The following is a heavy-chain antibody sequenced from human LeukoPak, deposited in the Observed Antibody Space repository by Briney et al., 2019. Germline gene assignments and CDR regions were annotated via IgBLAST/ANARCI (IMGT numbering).Heavy chain of an antibody. CDR2: ISYDGNNK. J-gene: IGHJ4*02. V-gene: IGHV3-30*04. Sequence: PGGSLRLSCAASGFTFSSYAMHWVRQAPGKGLEWVAAISYDGNNKYYADSVKGRFTISRDNSKNTLYLQMNSLKAEDTAVYYFARAISRSSSLFGYWGQGTLVTVSS. CDR1: GFTFSSYA. D-gene: IGHD6-6*01. CDR3: ARAISRSSSLFGY.